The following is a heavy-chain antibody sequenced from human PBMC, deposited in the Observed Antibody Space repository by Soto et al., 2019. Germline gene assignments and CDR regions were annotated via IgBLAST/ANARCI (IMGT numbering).Heavy chain of an antibody. Sequence: PSETLSLTCAVXGGSFSGYYWTWIRQPPGTGLEWIGEINHSGSTNYNPSLKSRVTISVDTSKNQFSLKLTSVTAADTAVYYCARDKITGLFDYWGQGTLVTVS. CDR2: INHSGST. J-gene: IGHJ4*02. CDR1: GGSFSGYY. CDR3: ARDKITGLFDY. D-gene: IGHD2-8*02. V-gene: IGHV4-34*01.